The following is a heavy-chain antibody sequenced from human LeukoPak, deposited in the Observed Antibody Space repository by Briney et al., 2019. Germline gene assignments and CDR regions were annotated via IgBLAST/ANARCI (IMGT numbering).Heavy chain of an antibody. CDR2: INPNSGGT. CDR3: ARAGSRGPGSLDY. CDR1: GYTFTGYY. D-gene: IGHD3-10*01. J-gene: IGHJ4*02. V-gene: IGHV1-2*02. Sequence: ASVKVSCKASGYTFTGYYMHWVRQAPGQGLEWMGWINPNSGGTNYAQKFQGRVTMTRDTSTSTVYMELSSLRSEDTAVYYCARAGSRGPGSLDYWGQGTLVTVSS.